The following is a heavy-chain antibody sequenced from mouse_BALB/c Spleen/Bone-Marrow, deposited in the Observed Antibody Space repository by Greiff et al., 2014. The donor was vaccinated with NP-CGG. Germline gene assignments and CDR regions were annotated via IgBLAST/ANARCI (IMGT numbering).Heavy chain of an antibody. D-gene: IGHD2-4*01. Sequence: VQPQQSGPGPGKTSQSLSLTRTVPGYLIPRDYACDWVRQFSGNKLEWMGYISYSGSTTYNPSLKSRISITRDTSKNQFFLQLNSVTTEDTATYYCARKRYDYGEDYFDYWGQGTTLTVSS. V-gene: IGHV3-2*02. J-gene: IGHJ2*01. CDR2: ISYSGST. CDR1: GYLIPRDYA. CDR3: ARKRYDYGEDYFDY.